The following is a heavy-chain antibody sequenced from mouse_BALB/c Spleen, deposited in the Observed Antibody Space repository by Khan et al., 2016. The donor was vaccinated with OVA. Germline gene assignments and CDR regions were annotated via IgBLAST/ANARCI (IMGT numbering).Heavy chain of an antibody. J-gene: IGHJ2*01. D-gene: IGHD2-3*01. V-gene: IGHV14-1*02. CDR2: IDPENGHT. Sequence: VQLQQPGSEVVRPGALVKLSCKASGFNIKDYYIHWVKQRPEQGLEWIGWIDPENGHTVYDPKFQAKATITADTSSNTAYLRLNSLTSEVSADYYCPSSILLYSDCWDQGTTHTVYS. CDR1: GFNIKDYY. CDR3: PSSILLYSDC.